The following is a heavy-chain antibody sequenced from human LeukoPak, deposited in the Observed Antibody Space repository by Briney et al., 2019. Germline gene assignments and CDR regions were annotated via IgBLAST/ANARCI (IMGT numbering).Heavy chain of an antibody. D-gene: IGHD3-10*01. CDR2: IYSGGST. V-gene: IGHV3-66*02. J-gene: IGHJ4*02. Sequence: PGGSLRLSCAASGFTVSSNYMSWVRQAPGKGLEWVSVIYSGGSTYYADSVKGRFTISRDNSKNTLYLQMNSLRAEDTAAYYCARDNGSGKYYFDYWGQGTLVTVSS. CDR1: GFTVSSNY. CDR3: ARDNGSGKYYFDY.